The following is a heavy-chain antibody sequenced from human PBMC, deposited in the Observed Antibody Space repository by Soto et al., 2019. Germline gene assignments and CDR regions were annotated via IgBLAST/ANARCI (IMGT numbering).Heavy chain of an antibody. CDR2: INHLGSI. J-gene: IGHJ6*03. Sequence: SETLSLTCVVSGGSLSDYFWSWIRQPPGMALEWIGEINHLGSINYNPSNKSRVTMSVDTSKNQFSLTLNSVTAADTATFYCARGGISHWAYFYYMDVWDRGTTVTVSS. V-gene: IGHV4-34*01. D-gene: IGHD2-21*01. CDR1: GGSLSDYF. CDR3: ARGGISHWAYFYYMDV.